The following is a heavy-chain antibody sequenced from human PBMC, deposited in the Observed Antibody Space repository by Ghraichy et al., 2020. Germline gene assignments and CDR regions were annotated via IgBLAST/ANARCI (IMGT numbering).Heavy chain of an antibody. CDR2: IKQDGSEQ. D-gene: IGHD1-26*01. V-gene: IGHV3-7*03. J-gene: IGHJ3*02. Sequence: GGYLRLSCAASGFTFRSYWMTWVRQAPGKGLEWVANIKQDGSEQYYVDSVKGRFTISRDNSKNSLYLQMNSLRAEDTAVYYCVRYSGTYYAFDIWGQGTMVPVSS. CDR3: VRYSGTYYAFDI. CDR1: GFTFRSYW.